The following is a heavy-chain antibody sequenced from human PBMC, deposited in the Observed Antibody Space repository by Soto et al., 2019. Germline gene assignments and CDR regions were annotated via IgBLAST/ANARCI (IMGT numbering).Heavy chain of an antibody. CDR1: GYTFTSYG. J-gene: IGHJ6*02. Sequence: QVQLVQSGAEVKKPGASVKVSCKASGYTFTSYGISWVRQAPGQGLEWMGWISAYNGNTNYAQKLQGRVTMTTDTSTSTAYMELRSLRSDDTAVYYCARDPDRGSSGCYVVFYYYYGMDVWGQGTTVTVSS. V-gene: IGHV1-18*01. CDR3: ARDPDRGSSGCYVVFYYYYGMDV. CDR2: ISAYNGNT. D-gene: IGHD6-19*01.